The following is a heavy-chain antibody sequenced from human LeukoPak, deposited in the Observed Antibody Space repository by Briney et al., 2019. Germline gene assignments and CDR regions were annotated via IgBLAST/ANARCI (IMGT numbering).Heavy chain of an antibody. CDR3: ARDRFLNSSSPFDP. CDR1: GFIFSDYW. Sequence: GGSLRLSCAPSGFIFSDYWFHWVRQTPGQGLVWVAAINRDGTGTSHADSVRGRFTVSRDNSENTLYLQMNSLRAEDTAVYYCARDRFLNSSSPFDPWGQGTLVTVSS. J-gene: IGHJ5*02. D-gene: IGHD6-13*01. CDR2: INRDGTGT. V-gene: IGHV3-74*01.